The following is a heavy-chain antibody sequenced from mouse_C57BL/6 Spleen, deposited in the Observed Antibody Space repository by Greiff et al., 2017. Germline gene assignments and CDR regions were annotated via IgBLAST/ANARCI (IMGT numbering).Heavy chain of an antibody. CDR2: IHPSDSDT. D-gene: IGHD1-1*01. CDR3: AMGVVVPYAMDY. J-gene: IGHJ4*01. V-gene: IGHV1-74*01. CDR1: GYTFTSYW. Sequence: QVQLQQPGAELVKPGASVKVSCKASGYTFTSYWMHWVKQRPGQGLEWIGRIHPSDSDTNYNQKFKGKATLTVDKSSSTAYMQLGSLTSEDSAVYYCAMGVVVPYAMDYWGQGTSVTVSS.